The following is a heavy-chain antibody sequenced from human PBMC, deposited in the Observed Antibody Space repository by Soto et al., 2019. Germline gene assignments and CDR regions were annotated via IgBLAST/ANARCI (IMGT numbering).Heavy chain of an antibody. D-gene: IGHD3-16*01. CDR3: ARVPSPFDYYYAMDV. J-gene: IGHJ6*02. CDR1: GDSISSGNKY. Sequence: NPSETLSLTCTVSGDSISSGNKYWSWIRQPPGKGLEWIGYIFSSGTTYYNPSLKSRPTMSLDASQNQFSLKLNSLTDADTAVYFCARVPSPFDYYYAMDVWGQGTTVTVSS. CDR2: IFSSGTT. V-gene: IGHV4-30-4*01.